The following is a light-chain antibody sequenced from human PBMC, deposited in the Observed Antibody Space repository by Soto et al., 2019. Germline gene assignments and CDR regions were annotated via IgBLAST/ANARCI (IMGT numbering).Light chain of an antibody. CDR3: QQYYSYPLT. V-gene: IGKV1-8*01. Sequence: AIRLTLSPASRSASTGDRVTITCRASQGISSYLAWYQQKPGKAPKLLIYAASTLQSGVPSRFSGSGSGTDFTLTISCLQSEDFATYYCQQYYSYPLTFGGGTKVDIK. J-gene: IGKJ4*01. CDR1: QGISSY. CDR2: AAS.